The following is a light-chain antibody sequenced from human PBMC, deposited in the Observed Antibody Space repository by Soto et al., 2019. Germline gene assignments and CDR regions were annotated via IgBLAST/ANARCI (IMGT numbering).Light chain of an antibody. CDR1: QSISSE. CDR2: GAS. CDR3: QQYNNWIT. V-gene: IGKV3-15*01. J-gene: IGKJ5*01. Sequence: EIVMTQSPATLSVSPGESATLSCRASQSISSELAWYQQKPGQPPRLLIYGASTRATGVPARFTGSGSGSDFTLTISGLQSEDFAVYYCQQYNNWITFGQGTRLEIK.